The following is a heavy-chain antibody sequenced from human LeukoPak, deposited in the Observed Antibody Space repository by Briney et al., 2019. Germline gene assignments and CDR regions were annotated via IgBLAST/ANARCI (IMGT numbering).Heavy chain of an antibody. CDR1: GYTFTSYA. CDR3: ARDIQYRGFDP. CDR2: ISAYNGNT. D-gene: IGHD5-18*01. V-gene: IGHV1-18*01. J-gene: IGHJ5*02. Sequence: ASVKVSCKASGYTFTSYAMHWVRQAPGHRLEWMGWISAYNGNTNYAQKLQGRVTMTTDTSTSTAYMELRSLRSDDTAVYYCARDIQYRGFDPWGQGTLVTVSS.